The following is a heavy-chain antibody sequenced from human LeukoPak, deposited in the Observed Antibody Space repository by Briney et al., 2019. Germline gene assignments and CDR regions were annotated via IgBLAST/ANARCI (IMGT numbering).Heavy chain of an antibody. J-gene: IGHJ4*02. D-gene: IGHD5-12*01. V-gene: IGHV1-18*01. Sequence: GASVKVSCKASGYIFTNYAISWVRQAPGQGLEWMGWISGYNGNTNYAQKLQGRVTLTTDTSTSTAYMELRSLTSDDTAVYYRARGKWPDYWGQGTLVTVSS. CDR3: ARGKWPDY. CDR2: ISGYNGNT. CDR1: GYIFTNYA.